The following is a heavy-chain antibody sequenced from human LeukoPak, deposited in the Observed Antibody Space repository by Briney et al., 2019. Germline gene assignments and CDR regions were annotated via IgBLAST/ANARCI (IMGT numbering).Heavy chain of an antibody. CDR3: ARGGYDSSGYYQNWFDP. Sequence: ASVKVSCKASGYTFTSYYMHWVRQAPGQGLEWMGIINPSGGSTSYAQKFQGRVTMTRDTSTSTVYMELSSLRSEDTAVYYCARGGYDSSGYYQNWFDPWGQGTLVTVSS. CDR1: GYTFTSYY. CDR2: INPSGGST. V-gene: IGHV1-46*01. J-gene: IGHJ5*02. D-gene: IGHD3-22*01.